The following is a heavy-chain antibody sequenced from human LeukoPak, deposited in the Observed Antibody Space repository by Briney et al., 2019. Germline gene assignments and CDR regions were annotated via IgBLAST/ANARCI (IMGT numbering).Heavy chain of an antibody. CDR2: IYNIGST. CDR1: GGFISSYY. CDR3: ARVGTSIAALGRFDP. J-gene: IGHJ5*02. D-gene: IGHD6-6*01. Sequence: SETLSLTCTVSGGFISSYYWSWIRQPPGKGLEWIGYIYNIGSTNYNPSLRSRATISVDTSKNQFSLKLSSVTAADTAVYYCARVGTSIAALGRFDPWGQGTLVTVSS. V-gene: IGHV4-59*01.